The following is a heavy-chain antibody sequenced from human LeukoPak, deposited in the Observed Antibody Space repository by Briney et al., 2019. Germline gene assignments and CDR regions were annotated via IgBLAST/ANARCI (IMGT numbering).Heavy chain of an antibody. V-gene: IGHV1-24*01. D-gene: IGHD3-3*01. Sequence: GASVKVSCTVSGYTFTELSIHWVRQAPGKGREWMGGFDPEYGGTIYAQKFHGRVSMTADTSTDTAYMELSSLRSEDTAVYFCATLFYGISSYYYDNLFDPWGQGTLVTVSS. CDR1: GYTFTELS. CDR3: ATLFYGISSYYYDNLFDP. CDR2: FDPEYGGT. J-gene: IGHJ5*02.